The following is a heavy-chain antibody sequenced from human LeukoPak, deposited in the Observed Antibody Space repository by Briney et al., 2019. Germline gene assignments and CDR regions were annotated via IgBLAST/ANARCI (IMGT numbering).Heavy chain of an antibody. J-gene: IGHJ3*02. Sequence: ASVKVSCKASGGTFSSYAISWVRQAPGQRLEWMGWINGGNGNTKYSQEFQGRVTITRDTSASTVYMELSSLRSEDMAVYYCARYVSGLSAFDIWGQGTMVTVSS. D-gene: IGHD5-12*01. CDR1: GGTFSSYA. CDR3: ARYVSGLSAFDI. V-gene: IGHV1-3*03. CDR2: INGGNGNT.